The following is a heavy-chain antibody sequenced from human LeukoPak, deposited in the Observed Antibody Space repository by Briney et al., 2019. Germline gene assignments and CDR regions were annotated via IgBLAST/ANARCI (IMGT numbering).Heavy chain of an antibody. CDR2: ISYDGSNK. Sequence: PGGSLRLSCAASGFTFSSYAMHWVRQAPGKGLEWVAVISYDGSNKYYADSVKGRFTISRDNSKNTLYLQMNSLRAEVTAVYYCARRTPYGMDVWGQGTTVTVSS. CDR3: ARRTPYGMDV. J-gene: IGHJ6*02. CDR1: GFTFSSYA. V-gene: IGHV3-30-3*01.